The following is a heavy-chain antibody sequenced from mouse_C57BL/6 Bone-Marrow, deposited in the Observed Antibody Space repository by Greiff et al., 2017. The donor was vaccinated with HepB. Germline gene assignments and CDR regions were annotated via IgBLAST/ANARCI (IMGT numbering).Heavy chain of an antibody. D-gene: IGHD1-1*01. Sequence: EVQLVESGPELVKPGASVKISCKASGYSFTGYYMHWVKQSSEKSLEWIGEINPSTGGTSYNQKFKGKATLTVDKSSSTAYMQLKSLTSEDSAVYYCARQDYYYGSSFFDYWGQGTTLTVSS. CDR3: ARQDYYYGSSFFDY. CDR2: INPSTGGT. J-gene: IGHJ2*01. CDR1: GYSFTGYY. V-gene: IGHV1-43*01.